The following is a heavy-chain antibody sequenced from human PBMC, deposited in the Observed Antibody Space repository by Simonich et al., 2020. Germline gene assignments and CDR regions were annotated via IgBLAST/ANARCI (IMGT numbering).Heavy chain of an antibody. CDR1: GFTFSSYS. D-gene: IGHD3-16*01. CDR2: ISSSSSYI. J-gene: IGHJ3*02. CDR3: AREQARGGAFDI. Sequence: EVQLVESGGGLVKPGGSLRLSCAASGFTFSSYSMNWVRQAPGKGLECVSSISSSSSYIYYADAVKGRFTISRDNAKNSLYLQMNSLRAEDTAVYYCAREQARGGAFDIWGQGTMVTVSS. V-gene: IGHV3-21*01.